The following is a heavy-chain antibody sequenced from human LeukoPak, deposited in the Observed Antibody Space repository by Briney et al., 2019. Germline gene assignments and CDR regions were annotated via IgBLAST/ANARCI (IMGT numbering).Heavy chain of an antibody. J-gene: IGHJ6*02. CDR1: GGSISSYY. Sequence: SETLSLTCTVSGGSISSYYWSWIRQPPGKGLEWIGYIYYSGSTNYNPSLKSRVTISVDTSNNQFSLKLSSVTAADTAVYYCARVEGSAPYGMAVWGQGTTVTVPS. V-gene: IGHV4-59*01. D-gene: IGHD3-10*01. CDR3: ARVEGSAPYGMAV. CDR2: IYYSGST.